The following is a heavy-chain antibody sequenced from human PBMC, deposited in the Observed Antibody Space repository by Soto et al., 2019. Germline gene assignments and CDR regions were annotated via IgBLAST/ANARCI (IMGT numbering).Heavy chain of an antibody. CDR1: GFTVSTNY. Sequence: GGSLRLSCAASGFTVSTNYMSWVRQAPGKGLEWVSVLFSGSNTYSADSLKGRFTISSDQSKDTLYLQMDSHRAEDTAVYYCARVLVGTTIDFWGPGTLVTVSS. CDR3: ARVLVGTTIDF. J-gene: IGHJ4*02. V-gene: IGHV3-53*01. D-gene: IGHD1-1*01. CDR2: LFSGSNT.